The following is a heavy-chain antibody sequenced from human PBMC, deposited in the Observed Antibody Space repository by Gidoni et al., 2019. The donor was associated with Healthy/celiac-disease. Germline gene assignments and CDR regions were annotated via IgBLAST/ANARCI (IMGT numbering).Heavy chain of an antibody. CDR3: ATGTERYLYYYYYMDV. Sequence: QVQLVQAGAEVKKPGSSVKVSCKVSGYTLTELSMHWVRQAPGKGLEWMGGFDPEDGETIYAQKFQGRVTMTEDTSTDPAYMELSSLRSEDTAVYYCATGTERYLYYYYYMDVWGKGTTVTVSS. CDR1: GYTLTELS. D-gene: IGHD1-1*01. CDR2: FDPEDGET. J-gene: IGHJ6*03. V-gene: IGHV1-24*01.